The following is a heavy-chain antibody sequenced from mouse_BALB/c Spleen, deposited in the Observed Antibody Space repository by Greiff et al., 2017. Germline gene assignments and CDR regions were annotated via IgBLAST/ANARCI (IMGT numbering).Heavy chain of an antibody. J-gene: IGHJ1*01. V-gene: IGHV5-6-5*01. Sequence: EVQRVESGGGLVKPGGSLTLSCAASGFTFSSYAMSWVRQTPEKRLEWVASISSGGSTYYPDSVKGRFTISRDNARNILYLQMSSLRSEDTAMYYCARGDNYDLYWYFDVWGAGTTVTVSS. CDR2: ISSGGST. CDR1: GFTFSSYA. D-gene: IGHD1-3*01. CDR3: ARGDNYDLYWYFDV.